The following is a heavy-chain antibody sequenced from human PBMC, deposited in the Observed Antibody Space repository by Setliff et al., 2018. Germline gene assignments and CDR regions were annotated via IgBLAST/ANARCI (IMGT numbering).Heavy chain of an antibody. J-gene: IGHJ5*01. CDR1: GDSISSGSYY. Sequence: SETLSLTCTVSGDSISSGSYYWTWIRQPAGKGLEWIGHFHTGGSTNYNRSLRSRVSISLDTSRNHFSLKLSSVTAADTAVYYCARVFCRTLGCYGDNRFDSWGQGTLVTVSS. V-gene: IGHV4-61*09. CDR3: ARVFCRTLGCYGDNRFDS. CDR2: FHTGGST. D-gene: IGHD3-9*01.